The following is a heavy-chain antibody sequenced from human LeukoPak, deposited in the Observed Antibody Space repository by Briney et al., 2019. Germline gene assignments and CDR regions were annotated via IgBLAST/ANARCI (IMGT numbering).Heavy chain of an antibody. V-gene: IGHV4-4*07. CDR3: ARGETSAQTDSNFDY. D-gene: IGHD3-10*01. CDR2: IYTSGST. J-gene: IGHJ4*02. Sequence: SETLSLTCTVSGGSISSYYWSWIRQPAGKGLEWIGRIYTSGSTNYNPSLKSRVTMSVDTSKNQFSLKLSSVTAADAAVYYCARGETSAQTDSNFDYWGQGTLVTVSS. CDR1: GGSISSYY.